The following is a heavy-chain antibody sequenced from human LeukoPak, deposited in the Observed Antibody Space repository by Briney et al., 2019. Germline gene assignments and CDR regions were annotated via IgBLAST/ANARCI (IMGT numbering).Heavy chain of an antibody. J-gene: IGHJ3*02. V-gene: IGHV3-23*01. D-gene: IGHD4-17*01. CDR2: ITGGGSST. Sequence: PGGSLRLSCAASGFPVSSNYMSWVRQAPGKGLEWVSAITGGGSSTYYADSVKGRFTISRDNSKNTLYLQMNSLRTEDTAVYYCAKGRWTTVTTLAFDIWGQGTMVTVSS. CDR3: AKGRWTTVTTLAFDI. CDR1: GFPVSSNY.